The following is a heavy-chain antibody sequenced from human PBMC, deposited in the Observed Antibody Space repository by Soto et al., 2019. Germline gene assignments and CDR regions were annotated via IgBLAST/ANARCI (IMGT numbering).Heavy chain of an antibody. CDR2: IYYSGST. CDR3: ARVKATMLRESYFDS. CDR1: GGSINSGDYF. J-gene: IGHJ4*02. V-gene: IGHV4-30-4*01. Sequence: LSLTCTVSGGSINSGDYFWSWIRQPPGKGLAWIGSIYYSGSTYHSPSLKSRASISMDTSKNQFSLRLRSVTAADTAVYYCARVKATMLRESYFDSWGKGNLVTVYS. D-gene: IGHD5-12*01.